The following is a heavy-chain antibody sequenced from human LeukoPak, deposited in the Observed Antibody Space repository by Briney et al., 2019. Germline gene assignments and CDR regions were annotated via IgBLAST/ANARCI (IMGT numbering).Heavy chain of an antibody. J-gene: IGHJ4*02. CDR1: GFTFSNYE. CDR2: ISNSGNTK. V-gene: IGHV3-48*03. CDR3: AAVIDY. Sequence: GGSLRLSCAASGFTFSNYEMNWIRQAPGKGLEWISYISNSGNTKYYADSVKGRFTISRDNANNSVYLQMNNLRAEDTAAYYCAAVIDYWGQGTLVTVSS.